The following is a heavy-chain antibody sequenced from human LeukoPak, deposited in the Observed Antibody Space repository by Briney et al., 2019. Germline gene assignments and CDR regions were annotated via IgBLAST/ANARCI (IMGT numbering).Heavy chain of an antibody. J-gene: IGHJ5*02. V-gene: IGHV4-4*09. CDR2: IYTSGST. Sequence: SETLSLTCTVSGGSISSYYWSWIRQPPGKGLEWIGYIYTSGSTNYNPSLKSRVTISVDTSKNQFSLKLSSVTAADTAVYYCARDRVYSSSWYFLYNWFDPWGQGTLVTVSS. CDR1: GGSISSYY. D-gene: IGHD6-13*01. CDR3: ARDRVYSSSWYFLYNWFDP.